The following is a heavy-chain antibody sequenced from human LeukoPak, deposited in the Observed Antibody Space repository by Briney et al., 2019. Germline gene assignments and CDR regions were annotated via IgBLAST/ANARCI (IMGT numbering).Heavy chain of an antibody. D-gene: IGHD3-22*01. Sequence: ASVKVSCKASGYTFTSYDINWVREATGQGLEWMGWMNPNSGNTGNAQKFQGRVTITRNTSISTAYMELSSLRSEDTAVYYCARGLAYYYDSSGYYSWCYYYYYMDVWGKGTTVTVSS. V-gene: IGHV1-8*03. CDR3: ARGLAYYYDSSGYYSWCYYYYYMDV. CDR2: MNPNSGNT. J-gene: IGHJ6*03. CDR1: GYTFTSYD.